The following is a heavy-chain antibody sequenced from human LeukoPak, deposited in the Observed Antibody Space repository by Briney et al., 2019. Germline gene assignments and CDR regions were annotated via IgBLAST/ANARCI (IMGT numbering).Heavy chain of an antibody. Sequence: GGSLRLSCAASGFTVSSNYMSWVRQAPGKGLEWVSVIYSGGSTYYADSVKGRFTISRDNSKNTLYLQMNSLRAEDTAVYYCANHCSGGSCYSDYFDYWGQRTLVTVSS. CDR2: IYSGGST. CDR3: ANHCSGGSCYSDYFDY. D-gene: IGHD2-15*01. V-gene: IGHV3-66*01. J-gene: IGHJ4*02. CDR1: GFTVSSNY.